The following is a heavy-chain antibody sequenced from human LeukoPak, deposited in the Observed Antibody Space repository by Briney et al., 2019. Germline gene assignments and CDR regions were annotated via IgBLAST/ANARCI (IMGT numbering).Heavy chain of an antibody. V-gene: IGHV4-59*08. CDR1: GRSISSYY. Sequence: SDTLSLTCTLSGRSISSYYWSWIRQPPGKGLEWIGYIYYSGSTNYNPSLKSRVTISVDTSKNQFSLKLSSVTAADTAVYYCASLGAPRDVWGKGTTVTVSS. D-gene: IGHD3-16*01. CDR2: IYYSGST. J-gene: IGHJ6*04. CDR3: ASLGAPRDV.